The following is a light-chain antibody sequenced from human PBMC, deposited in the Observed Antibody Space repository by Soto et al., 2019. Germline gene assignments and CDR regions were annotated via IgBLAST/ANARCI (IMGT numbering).Light chain of an antibody. J-gene: IGKJ3*01. CDR1: QTINNW. V-gene: IGKV1-5*03. CDR3: QQYKTT. Sequence: DILLTQSPSTLSASIGDRVTITCRTSQTINNWLALYQQKPGKAPKLLIHKTSILESGVPSRFSGNGSGTEFTLTISSLQPDDVATYYCQQYKTTFGPGAKVDIE. CDR2: KTS.